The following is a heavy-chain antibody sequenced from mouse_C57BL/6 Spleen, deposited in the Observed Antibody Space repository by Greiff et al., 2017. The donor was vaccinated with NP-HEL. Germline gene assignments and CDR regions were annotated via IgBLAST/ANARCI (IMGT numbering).Heavy chain of an antibody. CDR1: GFTFSDYY. V-gene: IGHV5-12*01. CDR3: ARHSRYDYDRGFAY. D-gene: IGHD2-4*01. Sequence: EVKVVESGGGLVQPGGSLKLSCAASGFTFSDYYMYWVRQTPEKRLEWVAYISNGGGSTYYPDTVKGRFTISRDNAKNTLYLQMSRLKSEDTAMYYCARHSRYDYDRGFAYWGQGTLVTVSA. J-gene: IGHJ3*01. CDR2: ISNGGGST.